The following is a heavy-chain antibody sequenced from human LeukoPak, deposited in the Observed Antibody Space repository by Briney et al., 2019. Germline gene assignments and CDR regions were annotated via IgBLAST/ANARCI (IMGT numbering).Heavy chain of an antibody. V-gene: IGHV3-7*03. CDR1: GFTFSSYW. J-gene: IGHJ4*02. CDR2: IKQDGSEK. D-gene: IGHD3-10*01. CDR3: AREKGVLLWFGELPHFDY. Sequence: GGSLRLSCAASGFTFSSYWMSWVRQAPGKGLEWVANIKQDGSEKHYVDSVKGRFTISRDNAKNSLYLQMNSLRAEDTAVYYCAREKGVLLWFGELPHFDYWGQGTLVTVSS.